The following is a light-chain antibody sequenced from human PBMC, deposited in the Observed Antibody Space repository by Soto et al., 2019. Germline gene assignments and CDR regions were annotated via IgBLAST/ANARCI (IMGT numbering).Light chain of an antibody. J-gene: IGKJ4*01. CDR2: AAS. CDR3: QQLNSYPLT. CDR1: QVISSY. Sequence: DIQLTQSPSFLSASVGDRVTITFRASQVISSYLAWYQQKPGKAPKLLIYAASTLQSGVPSRFIGSGSGTEFTLTISSLQPEDFATYYCQQLNSYPLTFGGGTKVEIK. V-gene: IGKV1-9*01.